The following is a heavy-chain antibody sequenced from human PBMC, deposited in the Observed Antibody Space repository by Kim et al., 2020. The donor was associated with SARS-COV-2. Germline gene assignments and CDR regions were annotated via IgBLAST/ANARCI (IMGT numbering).Heavy chain of an antibody. V-gene: IGHV5-51*01. Sequence: YSPSFQGQVTISAYKSISTAYLQWSSLKASDTAMYYCARSPGTRGQFDYWGQGTLVTVSS. CDR3: ARSPGTRGQFDY. J-gene: IGHJ4*02. D-gene: IGHD1-7*01.